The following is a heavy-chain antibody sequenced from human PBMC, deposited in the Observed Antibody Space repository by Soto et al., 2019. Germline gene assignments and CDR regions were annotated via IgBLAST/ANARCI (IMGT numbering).Heavy chain of an antibody. CDR2: IFDSGSA. J-gene: IGHJ6*02. CDR1: GGSITSGGYS. Sequence: QVQLQESGPGLVKPSQTLSLTCYVSGGSITSGGYSWTWIRHQPGKALQWIGYIFDSGSAYYNPSLKSRLTISMDTSKNQFSLNLKSVTTADTAVYYCARARLTFAYGMDVWGQGATVTVPS. CDR3: ARARLTFAYGMDV. D-gene: IGHD3-16*01. V-gene: IGHV4-31*02.